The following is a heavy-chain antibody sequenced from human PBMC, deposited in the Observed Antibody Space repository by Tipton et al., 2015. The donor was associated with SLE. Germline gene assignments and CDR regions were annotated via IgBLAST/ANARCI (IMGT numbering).Heavy chain of an antibody. J-gene: IGHJ4*02. V-gene: IGHV1-2*02. CDR3: AFSTSGGTAGGFDY. D-gene: IGHD3-10*01. CDR1: GYIFTNQY. CDR2: INPNSGGT. Sequence: QVQLVQSGAEVKKPGASVKISCKASGYIFTNQYIHWVRQAPGQGLEWMGWINPNSGGTNYAQKFQGRVTMTRDTSISTAYMELSRLRSDDTAVYYCAFSTSGGTAGGFDYWGQGTLVTVSS.